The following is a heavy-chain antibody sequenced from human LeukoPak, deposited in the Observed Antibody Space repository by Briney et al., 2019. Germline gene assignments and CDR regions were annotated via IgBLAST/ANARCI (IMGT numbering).Heavy chain of an antibody. CDR2: ISDSGGNT. V-gene: IGHV3-23*01. J-gene: IGHJ3*02. D-gene: IGHD3-10*01. Sequence: GGSLRLSCATSGFTFSIYGMSWVRQAPGKGLEWVSAISDSGGNTYYADSVKGRFTISRDNAKNTLYLQMNSLRAEDTAVYYCAREPFSMARESTRNAFDIWGQGTMVTVSS. CDR1: GFTFSIYG. CDR3: AREPFSMARESTRNAFDI.